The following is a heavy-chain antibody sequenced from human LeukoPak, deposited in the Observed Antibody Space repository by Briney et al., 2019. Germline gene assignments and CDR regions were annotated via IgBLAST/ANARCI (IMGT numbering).Heavy chain of an antibody. V-gene: IGHV3-74*03. CDR2: IKNDGSAT. J-gene: IGHJ4*02. Sequence: PGGSLSLSCAGSEFIFSNYWMHWVRQAPEKGLEWVSGIKNDGSATTYADSVRGRFSRSTDSAKSTAHLQMTSLRVEDTAMYYCAKDQIGWAPGYVSGPLDQWGQGTLVTVSS. CDR1: EFIFSNYW. CDR3: AKDQIGWAPGYVSGPLDQ. D-gene: IGHD6-19*01.